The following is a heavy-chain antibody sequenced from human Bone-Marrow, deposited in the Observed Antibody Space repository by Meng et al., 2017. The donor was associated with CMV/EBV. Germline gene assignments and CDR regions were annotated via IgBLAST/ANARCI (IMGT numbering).Heavy chain of an antibody. V-gene: IGHV4-30-4*08. Sequence: SETLSLTCTVSGCSISSGDYYWSWIRQPPGKGLEWIGYIYYSGSTYYNPSLKSRVTISLDTSKNHFSLKLSSVTAADTAVYYCARAHLLLWFGELLPLHVDYWGQGTLVAVSS. CDR2: IYYSGST. D-gene: IGHD3-10*01. CDR3: ARAHLLLWFGELLPLHVDY. J-gene: IGHJ4*02. CDR1: GCSISSGDYY.